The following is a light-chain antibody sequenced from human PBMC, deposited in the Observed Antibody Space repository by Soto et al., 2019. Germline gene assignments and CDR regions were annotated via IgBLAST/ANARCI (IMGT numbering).Light chain of an antibody. J-gene: IGKJ1*01. CDR3: QQSYSTPWT. CDR2: AAS. CDR1: QSISSY. V-gene: IGKV1-39*01. Sequence: DIQMTQSPSSLSASVGDRVTITCRASQSISSYLNWYKQKPGKAPKLLIYAASSLQSEVPSRFSGGGSGTDFTRTISSLQTEEFATYYGQQSYSTPWTFGQGTEVEIK.